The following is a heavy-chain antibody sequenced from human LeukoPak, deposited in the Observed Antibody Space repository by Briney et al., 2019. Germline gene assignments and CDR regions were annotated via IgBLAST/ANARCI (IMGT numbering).Heavy chain of an antibody. J-gene: IGHJ4*02. Sequence: SETLSLTCTVSGASITSYYWSCIRQPAGKGLEWIGRFYYNWGIHYNPSLESRVTMSGDTSKNQVSLELTSLTAADTAVYYCARSIATTVTAFEYWGQGILVTVSS. CDR2: FYYNWGI. D-gene: IGHD4-17*01. CDR1: GASITSYY. CDR3: ARSIATTVTAFEY. V-gene: IGHV4-4*07.